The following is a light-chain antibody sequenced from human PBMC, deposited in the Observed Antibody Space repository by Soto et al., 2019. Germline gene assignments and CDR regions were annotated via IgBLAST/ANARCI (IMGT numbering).Light chain of an antibody. CDR1: QDIRTS. CDR3: QHYHNLPPFT. CDR2: GAS. V-gene: IGKV1-33*01. Sequence: DLQMTQSPSSLSASVGARVSITCQARQDIRTSLSWFQQKPGRAPKLLIYGASYLETGVPSRFRGSGSGTDFTFTISSLQPEDIATYYCQHYHNLPPFTFGPGTRVDVK. J-gene: IGKJ3*01.